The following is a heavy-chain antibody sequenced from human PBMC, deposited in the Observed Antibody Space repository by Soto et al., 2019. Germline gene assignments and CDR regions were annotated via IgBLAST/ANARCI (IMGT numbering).Heavy chain of an antibody. CDR3: ARGRRTLLWFGYFDY. Sequence: QVQLQESGPGLVKPSQTLSLTCTVSGGSISSGGYYWSWIRQHPGKGLEWIGYIYYSGSTYYNPSLKSRVTISVDTSKNQFSLKLSSVTAANTAVYYCARGRRTLLWFGYFDYWGQGTLVTVSS. CDR1: GGSISSGGYY. J-gene: IGHJ4*02. D-gene: IGHD3-10*01. CDR2: IYYSGST. V-gene: IGHV4-31*03.